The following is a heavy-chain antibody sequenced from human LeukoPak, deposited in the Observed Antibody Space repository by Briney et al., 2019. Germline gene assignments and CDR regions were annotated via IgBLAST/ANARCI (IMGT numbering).Heavy chain of an antibody. D-gene: IGHD6-13*01. J-gene: IGHJ4*02. V-gene: IGHV1-69*05. CDR2: IIPIFGTA. Sequence: SVKVSCKASGYTFTSYGISWVRQAPGQGLEWMGGIIPIFGTANYAQKFQGRVTITTDESTSTAYMELSSLRSEDTAVYYCAREGGVYDPDYWGQGTLVTVSS. CDR3: AREGGVYDPDY. CDR1: GYTFTSYG.